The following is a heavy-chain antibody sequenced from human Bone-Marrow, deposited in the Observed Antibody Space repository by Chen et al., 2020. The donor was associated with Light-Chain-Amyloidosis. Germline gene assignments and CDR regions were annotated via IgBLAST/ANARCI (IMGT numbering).Heavy chain of an antibody. CDR1: GFSVSREY. J-gene: IGHJ3*02. V-gene: IGHV3-53*02. Sequence: EMELVETGGGFVQQGGSLRLSCVVSGFSVSREYMTWVRQAPGKGLEWVSVLYSASKTYYTDSVRGRFTISRDDSKNTLYLQMNSLRAEDTAMYYCARVMVMTAMHWDAFDTWGQGTMVTVSS. CDR2: LYSASKT. D-gene: IGHD2-21*02. CDR3: ARVMVMTAMHWDAFDT.